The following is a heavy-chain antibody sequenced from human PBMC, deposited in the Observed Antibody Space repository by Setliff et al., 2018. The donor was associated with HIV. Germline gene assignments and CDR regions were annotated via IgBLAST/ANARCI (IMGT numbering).Heavy chain of an antibody. CDR1: GFTFSSYW. V-gene: IGHV3-7*03. D-gene: IGHD3-10*01. J-gene: IGHJ3*02. CDR3: AKSTEGRSGPHNAFHI. Sequence: GGSLRLSCAASGFTFSSYWMSWVRQAPGKGLEWVANIKEDGGEKYYVDSVRGRFTISTDNSENTLYLQMNSLRADDTAVYYCAKSTEGRSGPHNAFHIWGQGTMVTVSS. CDR2: IKEDGGEK.